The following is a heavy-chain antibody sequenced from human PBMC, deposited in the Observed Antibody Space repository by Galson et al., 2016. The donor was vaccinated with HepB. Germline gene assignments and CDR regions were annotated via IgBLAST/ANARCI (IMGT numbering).Heavy chain of an antibody. Sequence: SLRLSCAASGFTFHSYTMGWVRQAPGKGLQWVSDITPAGDATYYAEPVTGRFTISRDNSRNTLYLQMNSLRVEDTAVYYCARRMVGYYGSGYAFDLWGQGTLVTVSS. CDR3: ARRMVGYYGSGYAFDL. D-gene: IGHD3-10*01. CDR1: GFTFHSYT. J-gene: IGHJ3*01. CDR2: ITPAGDAT. V-gene: IGHV3-23*01.